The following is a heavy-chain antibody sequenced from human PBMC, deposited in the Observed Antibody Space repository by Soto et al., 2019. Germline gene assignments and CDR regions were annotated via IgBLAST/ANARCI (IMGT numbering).Heavy chain of an antibody. J-gene: IGHJ3*02. Sequence: QLLESGGGLVQPGGSLRLSCAASGFTFRSYAIDWVRQAPGKGLEWVSGISGSGGSAYYADSVKGRFTISRDNAKNSLYLQMNSLRAEDTAVYYCARVGGGYQLLHAFDIWGQGTMVTVSS. CDR2: ISGSGGSA. CDR1: GFTFRSYA. CDR3: ARVGGGYQLLHAFDI. V-gene: IGHV3-23*01. D-gene: IGHD2-2*01.